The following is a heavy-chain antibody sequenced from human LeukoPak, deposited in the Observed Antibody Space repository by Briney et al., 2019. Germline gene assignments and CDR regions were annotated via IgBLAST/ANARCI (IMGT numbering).Heavy chain of an antibody. V-gene: IGHV3-23*01. Sequence: PGGSLRLSCAASGFTFSSYAMSWVRQAPGKGLEWVSAISGSCGSTYYADSVKGRFTISRDNSKNTLYLQMNSLRAEDTAVYYCAKARQGVISYYYYYMDVWGKGTTVTVSS. CDR2: ISGSCGST. CDR1: GFTFSSYA. D-gene: IGHD3-16*02. J-gene: IGHJ6*03. CDR3: AKARQGVISYYYYYMDV.